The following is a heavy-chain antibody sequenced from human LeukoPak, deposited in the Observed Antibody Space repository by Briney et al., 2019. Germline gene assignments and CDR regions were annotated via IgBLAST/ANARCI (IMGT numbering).Heavy chain of an antibody. D-gene: IGHD3-10*01. Sequence: PSETLSLTCTVSGGSISSYYWSWIRQPPGKGLEWIAYIYYSGGTNYNPSLTSRVTISVDTSKNQFSLKLSSVTAADTAVYYCARVNYGSGSSRGFDYWGQGTLVTVSS. CDR1: GGSISSYY. J-gene: IGHJ4*02. CDR3: ARVNYGSGSSRGFDY. V-gene: IGHV4-59*01. CDR2: IYYSGGT.